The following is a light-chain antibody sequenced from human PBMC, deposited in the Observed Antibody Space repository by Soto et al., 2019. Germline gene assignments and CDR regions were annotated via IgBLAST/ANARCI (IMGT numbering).Light chain of an antibody. CDR3: NTYDNSQWT. CDR2: GES. J-gene: IGKJ1*01. CDR1: QSVSSNY. Sequence: EIVLTQSPGTLSLFPGERPTLSRRPSQSVSSNYLAWYKKKPGQAPRIIIYGESSRATGIKDRFSGSGSGTDFTLNLTRMETEEVAVYYCNTYDNSQWTFG. V-gene: IGKV3-20*01.